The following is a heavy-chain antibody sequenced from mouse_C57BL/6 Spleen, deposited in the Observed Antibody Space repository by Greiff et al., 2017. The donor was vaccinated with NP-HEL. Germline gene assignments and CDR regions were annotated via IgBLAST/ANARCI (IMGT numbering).Heavy chain of an antibody. D-gene: IGHD1-1*01. CDR3: ARGVVATRAMDY. J-gene: IGHJ4*01. CDR2: INPNNGGT. V-gene: IGHV1-22*01. Sequence: VQLKESGPELVKPGASVKMSCEASGYTFTDYNMHWVKQSHGKSLEWIGYINPNNGGTSYNQKFKGKATLTVNKSSSTAYMELRSLTSEDSAVYYCARGVVATRAMDYWGQGTSVTVSS. CDR1: GYTFTDYN.